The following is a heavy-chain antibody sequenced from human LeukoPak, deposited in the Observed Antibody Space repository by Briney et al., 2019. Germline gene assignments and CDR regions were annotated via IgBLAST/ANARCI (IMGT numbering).Heavy chain of an antibody. V-gene: IGHV3-21*01. Sequence: GGSLRLSCAASGFTFSSYSMNWVRQAPGKGLEWVSSISSSSSYIYYADSVKGRFTISRDNAKNSLYLQMNSLTAEDTAVYYCARDKWYSSSWFPCDYWGQGTLVTVSS. CDR1: GFTFSSYS. J-gene: IGHJ4*02. CDR2: ISSSSSYI. D-gene: IGHD6-13*01. CDR3: ARDKWYSSSWFPCDY.